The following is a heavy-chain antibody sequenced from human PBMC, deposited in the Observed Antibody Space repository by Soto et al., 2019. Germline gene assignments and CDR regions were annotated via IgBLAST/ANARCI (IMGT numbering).Heavy chain of an antibody. D-gene: IGHD6-13*01. J-gene: IGHJ4*02. CDR2: IYYSGDT. CDR1: GCSINSGAHY. V-gene: IGHV4-31*03. CDR3: ARVDSASWLAY. Sequence: SETLSLTCTVSGCSINSGAHYWSWLRQHPGKGLEWIGYIYYSGDTQYNPSLKSRVTISLDTSKNQFSLKLNSVTAADTAVYYCARVDSASWLAYRGQGTLVTVSS.